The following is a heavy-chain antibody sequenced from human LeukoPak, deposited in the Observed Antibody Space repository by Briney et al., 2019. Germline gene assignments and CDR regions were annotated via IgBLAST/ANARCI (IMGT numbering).Heavy chain of an antibody. CDR3: ARDLVGQTGNYYDAFDI. J-gene: IGHJ3*02. V-gene: IGHV4-59*01. CDR1: GGSISSYY. Sequence: SETLSLTCTVSGGSISSYYWSWVRQPPGKGLEWIWDIYYSGSTNYNPSLKSRVTISVDTSKNQFSLKLSSVTAADTAVYYCARDLVGQTGNYYDAFDIWGQGTMVTVSS. D-gene: IGHD3-10*01. CDR2: IYYSGST.